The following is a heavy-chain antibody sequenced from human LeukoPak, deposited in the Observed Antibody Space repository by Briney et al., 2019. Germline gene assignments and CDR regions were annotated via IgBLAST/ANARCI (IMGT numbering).Heavy chain of an antibody. CDR2: INRDGSEK. CDR3: ARRRGYSYGRNDYYFDY. D-gene: IGHD5-18*01. J-gene: IGHJ4*02. Sequence: GGSLRLSCAASGFNFSNYWMSWVRQTPGKGLEWVANINRDGSEKYYVDSVEGQFTISRDNAKNSLFLQMNSLRVEDTAVYYCARRRGYSYGRNDYYFDYWGQGTLVTVSS. CDR1: GFNFSNYW. V-gene: IGHV3-7*03.